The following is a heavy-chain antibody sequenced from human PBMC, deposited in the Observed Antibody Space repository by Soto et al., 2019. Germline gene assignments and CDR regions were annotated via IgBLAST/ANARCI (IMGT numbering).Heavy chain of an antibody. V-gene: IGHV3-23*01. CDR3: AKEMTSGYYLFDY. D-gene: IGHD3-22*01. Sequence: EVQLLQSGGGLVQPGGSLRLSCAASGFTFSSYAMSWVRQAPGKGLEWVSTISGTGGSTYYPDSVTGRFTISRDNSKNTVYLQMNSLRAEDAAVYYCAKEMTSGYYLFDYWGQGTLVTVSS. CDR2: ISGTGGST. J-gene: IGHJ4*02. CDR1: GFTFSSYA.